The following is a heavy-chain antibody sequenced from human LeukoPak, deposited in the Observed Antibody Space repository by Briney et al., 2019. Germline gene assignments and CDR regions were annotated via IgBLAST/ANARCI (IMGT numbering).Heavy chain of an antibody. CDR3: ARSSPYYYDSSGYYNYYYYGMDV. D-gene: IGHD3-22*01. CDR1: GGTFSSYA. CDR2: IIPILGIA. V-gene: IGHV1-69*04. J-gene: IGHJ6*02. Sequence: SVKVSCKASGGTFSSYAISWGRQAPGQGLEWMGRIIPILGIANYAQKFQGRVTITADKSTTPAYMELSSLRSEDTAVYYCARSSPYYYDSSGYYNYYYYGMDVWGQGTTVTVSS.